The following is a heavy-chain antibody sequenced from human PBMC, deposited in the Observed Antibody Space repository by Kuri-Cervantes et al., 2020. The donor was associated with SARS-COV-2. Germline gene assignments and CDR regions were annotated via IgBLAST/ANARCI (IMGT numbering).Heavy chain of an antibody. CDR1: GGSISSGSYY. CDR2: IYTSGST. CDR3: ARGGELERRYYYYYMDV. D-gene: IGHD1-1*01. Sequence: SETLSLTCTVSGGSISSGSYYWSWIRQPAGKGLEWIGYIYTSGSTNYNPSLKSRVTMSVDTSKNQFSLKLSSVTAADTAVYYCARGGELERRYYYYYMDVWGKGTTVTVSS. V-gene: IGHV4-61*09. J-gene: IGHJ6*03.